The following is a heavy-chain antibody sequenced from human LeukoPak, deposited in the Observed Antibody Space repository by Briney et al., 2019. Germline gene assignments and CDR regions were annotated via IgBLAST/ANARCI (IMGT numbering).Heavy chain of an antibody. D-gene: IGHD5-24*01. CDR3: ARDISEMGAFDI. V-gene: IGHV3-49*04. Sequence: GGSLRLSCRASGFPFGVYAVNWVRQAPGKGLEWVGFIRSDAYGGTIQYDASVRGRFTISRDDSKTIAYLQMNSLETEDTAVYYCARDISEMGAFDIWGLGTMVTVSS. CDR2: IRSDAYGGTI. CDR1: GFPFGVYA. J-gene: IGHJ3*02.